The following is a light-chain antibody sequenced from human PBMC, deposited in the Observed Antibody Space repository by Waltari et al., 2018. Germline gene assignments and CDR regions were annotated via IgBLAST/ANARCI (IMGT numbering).Light chain of an antibody. CDR1: SGSIASNY. CDR3: QSFDSSTVV. Sequence: NFMLTQPHSVSESPGKTVTLSCTRSSGSIASNYVQWYQQRPGSSPTTVIYEDNQRPSGVPVRFSGSIDSSSNSASLTIAGLKTEDEADYYCQSFDSSTVVFGGGTKLTVL. CDR2: EDN. V-gene: IGLV6-57*01. J-gene: IGLJ2*01.